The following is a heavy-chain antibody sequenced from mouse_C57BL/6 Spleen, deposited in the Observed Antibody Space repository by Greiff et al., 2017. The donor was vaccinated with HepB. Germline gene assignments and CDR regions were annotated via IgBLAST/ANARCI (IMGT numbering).Heavy chain of an antibody. J-gene: IGHJ2*01. Sequence: VQLQQPGAELVRPGTSVKMSCKASGYTFTSYWMHWVKQRPGQGLEWLGVIDPSDSYTNYNQKFKGKATLTVDTSSSTAYMQLSSLTSEDSAVYYCASPYFDYWGQGTTLTVSS. V-gene: IGHV1-59*01. CDR3: ASPYFDY. CDR2: IDPSDSYT. CDR1: GYTFTSYW.